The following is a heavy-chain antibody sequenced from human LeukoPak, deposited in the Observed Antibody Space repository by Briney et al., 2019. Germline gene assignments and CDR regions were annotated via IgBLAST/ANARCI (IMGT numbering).Heavy chain of an antibody. CDR3: ARDSRGGNTNPFDY. V-gene: IGHV3-66*01. D-gene: IGHD4-23*01. CDR2: IYSGGTT. J-gene: IGHJ4*02. CDR1: GFTVSSNF. Sequence: GGSLRLSCAVSGFTVSSNFMSWVRQAPGKGLEWVSVIYSGGTTYYADSVKGRFTISRDNSENTLYLQMNSLRAEDTAVYYCARDSRGGNTNPFDYWGQGTLVTVSS.